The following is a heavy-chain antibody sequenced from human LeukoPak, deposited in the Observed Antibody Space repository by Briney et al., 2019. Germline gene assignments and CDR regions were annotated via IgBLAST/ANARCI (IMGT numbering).Heavy chain of an antibody. J-gene: IGHJ4*02. CDR1: GFTFNTYW. CDR3: ASAGVYDILTGPIL. D-gene: IGHD3-9*01. CDR2: IKQDGSEK. Sequence: PGGSLRLSCVASGFTFNTYWMSWVRQAPGKGLEWVANIKQDGSEKYYVDSVKGRFTISRDNAKNSLYLQMNSLRAEDTAVYYCASAGVYDILTGPILWGQGTLVTVSS. V-gene: IGHV3-7*01.